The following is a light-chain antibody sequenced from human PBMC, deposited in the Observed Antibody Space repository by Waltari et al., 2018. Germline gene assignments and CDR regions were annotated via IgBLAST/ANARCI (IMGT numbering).Light chain of an antibody. CDR1: QSVLYSSNNNNY. Sequence: DIVMTPSPDSLAVSLGARATINCKSSQSVLYSSNNNNYFDWYQKKPGQPPKLLIYWASTRESGVPDRFSGSGSGTDFTLTISSLQAEDVAVYYCQQYYSTPRTFGQGTKVEIK. CDR3: QQYYSTPRT. CDR2: WAS. V-gene: IGKV4-1*01. J-gene: IGKJ1*01.